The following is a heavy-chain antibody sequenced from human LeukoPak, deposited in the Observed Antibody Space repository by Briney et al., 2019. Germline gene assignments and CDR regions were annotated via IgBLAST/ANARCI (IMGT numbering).Heavy chain of an antibody. J-gene: IGHJ4*02. CDR2: MSGGGGST. V-gene: IGHV3-23*01. D-gene: IGHD2-2*01. CDR3: AKSHCGSFSCSRAEF. Sequence: GGSLLLSCAASGFTFSSYGMSWVRQAPGKGLEWVSAMSGGGGSTFYADSVKGRFTISRDNSKNTLYLQMNSLRDEDTAVYYCAKSHCGSFSCSRAEFWGQGTLVTVS. CDR1: GFTFSSYG.